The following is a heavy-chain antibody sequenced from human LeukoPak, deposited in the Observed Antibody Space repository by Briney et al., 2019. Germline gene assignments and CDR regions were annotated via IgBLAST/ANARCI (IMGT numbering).Heavy chain of an antibody. D-gene: IGHD2-2*01. Sequence: HPGGSLRLSCAASGFTFSSSGMHWVRQAPDKGLEWVAIISYDGSNKYYADSVKGRFTISRDNSKNTLYLQMNSLRAEDTAVYYCAKDGYERYCSSISCPPDYWGQGTLVTVSS. CDR2: ISYDGSNK. J-gene: IGHJ4*02. V-gene: IGHV3-30*18. CDR1: GFTFSSSG. CDR3: AKDGYERYCSSISCPPDY.